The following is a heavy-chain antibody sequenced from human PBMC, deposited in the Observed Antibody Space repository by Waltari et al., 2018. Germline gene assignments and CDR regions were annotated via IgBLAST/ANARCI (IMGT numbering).Heavy chain of an antibody. CDR1: GYTFTGYY. Sequence: QVQLVQSGAEVKKPGASVKVSCKASGYTFTGYYMHWVRQAPGQGLEWMGWINPNSGGTNYAQMFQGRVTMTRDTSISTAYMELSSLRSEDTAVYYCARGGTMVRGVGDYYGMDVWGQGTTVTVSS. CDR2: INPNSGGT. D-gene: IGHD3-10*01. J-gene: IGHJ6*02. V-gene: IGHV1-2*02. CDR3: ARGGTMVRGVGDYYGMDV.